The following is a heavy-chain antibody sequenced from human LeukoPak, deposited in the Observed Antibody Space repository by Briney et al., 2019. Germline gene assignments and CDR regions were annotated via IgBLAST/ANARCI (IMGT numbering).Heavy chain of an antibody. D-gene: IGHD4-17*01. CDR1: GYSISSGYY. V-gene: IGHV4-38-2*02. CDR2: IYHSGST. J-gene: IGHJ4*02. CDR3: ARGKPTVTTTAFDY. Sequence: PSETLSLTCTVSGYSISSGYYWGWIRQPPGKALEWIGSIYHSGSTYYNPSLKSRVTISVDTSKNQLSLKLSSVTAADTAVYYCARGKPTVTTTAFDYWGQGTLVTVSS.